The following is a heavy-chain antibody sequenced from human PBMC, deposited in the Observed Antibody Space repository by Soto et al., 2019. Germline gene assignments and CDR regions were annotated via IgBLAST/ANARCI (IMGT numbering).Heavy chain of an antibody. CDR3: ARRGSDTYCES. CDR1: GFTFSSYA. Sequence: HPGGSLRLSCAASGFTFSSYAMRWVRQAPGKGLEWVSAVSGRGGSTYYADSVKGRFTISRDNSKNTLYLQMNSLRAEDTAVYYCARRGSDTYCESWGQGRLV. V-gene: IGHV3-23*01. D-gene: IGHD2-8*02. CDR2: VSGRGGST. J-gene: IGHJ4*02.